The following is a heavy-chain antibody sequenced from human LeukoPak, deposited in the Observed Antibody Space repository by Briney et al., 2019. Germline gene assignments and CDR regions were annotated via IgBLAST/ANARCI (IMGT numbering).Heavy chain of an antibody. CDR1: GYTFTSYG. J-gene: IGHJ4*02. Sequence: ASVKVSCKASGYTFTSYGISWVRQAPGQGLEWMGWISAYNGNTNYAQKLQGRVTMTTDTSTSTAYMELRSLRSDDTAVYYCARVILNRRYYGSSGYSDYWGQGTLVTVSS. D-gene: IGHD3-22*01. CDR2: ISAYNGNT. V-gene: IGHV1-18*01. CDR3: ARVILNRRYYGSSGYSDY.